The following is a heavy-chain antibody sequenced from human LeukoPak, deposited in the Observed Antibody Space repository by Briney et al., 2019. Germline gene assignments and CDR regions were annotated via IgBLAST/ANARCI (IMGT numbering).Heavy chain of an antibody. D-gene: IGHD3-3*01. CDR3: ACLLDTLNYDFWRGYLDY. CDR1: GGSFSGYY. V-gene: IGHV4-34*01. CDR2: INHSGST. J-gene: IGHJ4*02. Sequence: SETLSLTCAVYGGSFSGYYLSWIRQPPGKGLEWIGEINHSGSTNYNPSLKRRVTISVDTSKNQFSLRLSSVTAADTAVYYCACLLDTLNYDFWRGYLDYWAQGTLVTVSS.